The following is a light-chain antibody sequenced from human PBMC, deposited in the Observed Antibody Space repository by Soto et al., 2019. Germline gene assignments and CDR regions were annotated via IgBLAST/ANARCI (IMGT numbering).Light chain of an antibody. V-gene: IGLV2-18*02. CDR3: NSYTSSSTYV. CDR1: GSDIGTYNR. CDR2: DVS. Sequence: QSALTQPPSVSGSPGQSVAISCTGTGSDIGTYNRVSWYQQPPGTAPKLMIYDVSDRPSGVPDRFSGSKSGNTASLTISGLQAEDEADYYCNSYTSSSTYVFGTGTKLTVL. J-gene: IGLJ1*01.